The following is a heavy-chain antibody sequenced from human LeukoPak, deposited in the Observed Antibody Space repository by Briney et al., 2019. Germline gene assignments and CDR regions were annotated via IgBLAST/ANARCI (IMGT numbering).Heavy chain of an antibody. CDR3: ARGGNRFGGFYFDY. Sequence: SETLSLTCTVSGDSMRTSDHYWAWIRQHTGKGPETIGFINHRGTTNHNPSLKNRVAISVEASKNQFSLRLSSMTAADTAVYFCARGGNRFGGFYFDYWGQGILVTVSP. CDR2: INHRGTT. D-gene: IGHD3-10*01. V-gene: IGHV4-31*03. J-gene: IGHJ4*02. CDR1: GDSMRTSDHY.